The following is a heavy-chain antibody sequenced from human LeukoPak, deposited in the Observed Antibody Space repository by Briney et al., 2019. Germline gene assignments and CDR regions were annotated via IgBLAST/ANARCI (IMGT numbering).Heavy chain of an antibody. Sequence: QPGSSLRLSCAASGFTFSSYGMHWVRQAPGKGLEWVAVISYDGSNKYYADSVKGRFTISRDNSKNTLYLQMNSLRAEDTAVYYCAKDSRSSWSYYYYYYGMDVWGQGTTVTVSS. CDR1: GFTFSSYG. D-gene: IGHD6-13*01. J-gene: IGHJ6*01. CDR3: AKDSRSSWSYYYYYYGMDV. V-gene: IGHV3-30*18. CDR2: ISYDGSNK.